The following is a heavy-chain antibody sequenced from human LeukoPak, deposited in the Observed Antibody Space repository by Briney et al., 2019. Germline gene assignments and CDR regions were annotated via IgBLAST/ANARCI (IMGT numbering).Heavy chain of an antibody. CDR2: FDPEDGET. D-gene: IGHD3-10*01. CDR3: ATVLADGSGSKTYNWFDP. CDR1: GGTFSNYA. Sequence: ASVKVSCKTSGGTFSNYAMSWVRQAPGEGLEWMGGFDPEDGETIYAQKFQGRVTMTEDTSTDTAYMELSSLRSEDTAVYYCATVLADGSGSKTYNWFDPWGQGTLVTVSS. J-gene: IGHJ5*02. V-gene: IGHV1-24*01.